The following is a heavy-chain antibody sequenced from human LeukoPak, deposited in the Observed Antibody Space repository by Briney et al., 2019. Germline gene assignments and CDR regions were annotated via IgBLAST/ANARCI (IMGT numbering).Heavy chain of an antibody. Sequence: GGSLRLSCAASGFTFSSNAMSWVRQAPGKGLEWVSDISGSGGSTYYADPVKGRFTISRDNSKNTLYLQMNSLRAEDAVVYYCARDGPAVPGQSRAFDVWGQGTMVTVSS. D-gene: IGHD3-10*01. CDR1: GFTFSSNA. V-gene: IGHV3-23*01. CDR2: ISGSGGST. J-gene: IGHJ3*01. CDR3: ARDGPAVPGQSRAFDV.